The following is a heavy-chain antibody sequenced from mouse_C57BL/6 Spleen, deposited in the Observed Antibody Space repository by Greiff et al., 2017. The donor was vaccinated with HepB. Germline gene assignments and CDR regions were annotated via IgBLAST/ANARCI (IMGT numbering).Heavy chain of an antibody. J-gene: IGHJ3*01. CDR3: ARGDAWGAD. CDR1: GYTFTDYY. CDR2: IYPGSGNT. V-gene: IGHV1-76*01. Sequence: VQLQQSGAELVRPGASVKLSCKASGYTFTDYYINWVKQRPGQGLEWIARIYPGSGNTYYNEKLNDKSTLTAETSSSTAYMQLSSLTSEDSTVYIWARGDAWGADWGQGTLVTVSA.